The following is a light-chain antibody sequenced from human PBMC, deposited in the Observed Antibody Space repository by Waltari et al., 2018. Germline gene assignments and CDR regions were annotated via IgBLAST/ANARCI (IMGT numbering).Light chain of an antibody. V-gene: IGKV2-28*01. J-gene: IGKJ1*01. CDR3: MQALQTPWT. Sequence: DIVMAQSPLSLPVTPGEPASISCRSSQSLLHSNGYNYLDWYLKKPGQSPQLLIYMGSNRASGVPDRFSGSGSGTDFTLKITRVEAEDVGVYYCMQALQTPWTFGQGTKVEI. CDR1: QSLLHSNGYNY. CDR2: MGS.